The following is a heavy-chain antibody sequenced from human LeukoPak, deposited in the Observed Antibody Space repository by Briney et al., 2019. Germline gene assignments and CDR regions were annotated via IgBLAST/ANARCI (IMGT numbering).Heavy chain of an antibody. CDR1: GFTFSTYW. Sequence: GGSLRLSCAASGFTFSTYWMSWVRQAPGRGLEWVASIKQDGSEIHYVDSVKGRYTISRDYAKNSQYLQMNSLRAEDTAVYYGAKLIAPRTIYDYWGQGTRVTVSS. J-gene: IGHJ4*02. CDR3: AKLIAPRTIYDY. V-gene: IGHV3-7*01. D-gene: IGHD6-6*01. CDR2: IKQDGSEI.